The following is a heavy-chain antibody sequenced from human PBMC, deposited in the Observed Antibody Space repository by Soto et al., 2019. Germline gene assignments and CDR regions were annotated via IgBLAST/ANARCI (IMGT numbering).Heavy chain of an antibody. V-gene: IGHV1-69*02. CDR3: ARVHCSSTSCRAFTGLDY. CDR1: GGTFSSYT. CDR2: IIPILGIA. D-gene: IGHD2-2*01. Sequence: QVQLVQSGAEVKKPGSSVKVSCKASGGTFSSYTISWVRQAPGQGLEWMGRIIPILGIANYAQKFQGRVTITADKSTSTAYMELSSLRSEDTAVYYCARVHCSSTSCRAFTGLDYWGQGTLVTVSS. J-gene: IGHJ4*02.